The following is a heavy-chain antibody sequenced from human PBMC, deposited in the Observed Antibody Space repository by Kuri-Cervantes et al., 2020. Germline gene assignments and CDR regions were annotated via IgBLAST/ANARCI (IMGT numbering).Heavy chain of an antibody. CDR3: ARDRVFWSGYYYYYYYGMDV. Sequence: LRLSCAASGFTLDDYAMHWVRQAPGKGLEWVSGISWNSGSIGYADSMKGRFTISRDNAQDSLYLQMNSLRAEDTAVYYCARDRVFWSGYYYYYYYGMDVWGQGTTVTVSS. V-gene: IGHV3-9*01. D-gene: IGHD3-3*01. J-gene: IGHJ6*02. CDR1: GFTLDDYA. CDR2: ISWNSGSI.